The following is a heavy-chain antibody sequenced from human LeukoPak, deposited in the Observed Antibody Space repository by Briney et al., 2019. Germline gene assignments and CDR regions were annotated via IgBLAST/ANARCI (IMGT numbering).Heavy chain of an antibody. CDR1: GFTFGSYA. CDR2: ISGSGGST. CDR3: AKEGSLGYCSSTSCYYFDY. V-gene: IGHV3-23*01. J-gene: IGHJ4*02. Sequence: PGGSLRLSCAASGFTFGSYAMSWVRQAPGKELEWVSAISGSGGSTYYADSVKGRFTISRDNSKNTLYLQMNSLRAEDTAVYYCAKEGSLGYCSSTSCYYFDYWGQGTLVTVSS. D-gene: IGHD2-2*01.